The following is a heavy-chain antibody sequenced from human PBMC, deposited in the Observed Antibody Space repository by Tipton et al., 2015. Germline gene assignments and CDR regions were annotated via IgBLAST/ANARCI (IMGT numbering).Heavy chain of an antibody. CDR3: ARGVLTAARPRHLDS. Sequence: TLSLTCAVHGGSFNIYHWNWIRQPPGKGLEWIGEINHSGRTNYNPSLKSRVTLSVDTSKNQFSLRLSSVTAADTAVYYCARGVLTAARPRHLDSWGQGTLVTVSS. V-gene: IGHV4-34*01. CDR2: INHSGRT. J-gene: IGHJ4*02. CDR1: GGSFNIYH. D-gene: IGHD6-6*01.